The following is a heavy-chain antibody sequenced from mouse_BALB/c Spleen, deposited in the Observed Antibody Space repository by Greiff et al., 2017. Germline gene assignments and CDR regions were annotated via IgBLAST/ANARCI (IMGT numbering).Heavy chain of an antibody. D-gene: IGHD2-4*01. J-gene: IGHJ3*01. V-gene: IGHV1-87*01. CDR1: GYTFTSYW. Sequence: QVQLQQSGAELARPGASVKLSCKASGYTFTSYWMQWVKQRPGQGLEWIGAIYPGDGDTRYTQKFKGKATLTADKSSSTAYMQLSSLASEDSAVYYCARSDYDGFAYWGQGTLVTVSA. CDR3: ARSDYDGFAY. CDR2: IYPGDGDT.